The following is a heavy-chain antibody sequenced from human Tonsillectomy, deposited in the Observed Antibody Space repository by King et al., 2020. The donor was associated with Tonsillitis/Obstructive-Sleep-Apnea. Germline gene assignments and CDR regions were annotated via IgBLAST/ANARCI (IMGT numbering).Heavy chain of an antibody. CDR2: IKQDGSVK. CDR3: ARDDGYCNTTRCYDAFDI. Sequence: VQLVESGGGLVQPGGSLRLSCAASGFTFSNYWMTWVRQAPGKGLEWVANIKQDGSVKHYVDFAEGRFTISRDNAKNSLHLQMNSLRAEDTAVYYCARDDGYCNTTRCYDAFDIWGQGTKVTVST. J-gene: IGHJ3*02. V-gene: IGHV3-7*04. D-gene: IGHD2-2*01. CDR1: GFTFSNYW.